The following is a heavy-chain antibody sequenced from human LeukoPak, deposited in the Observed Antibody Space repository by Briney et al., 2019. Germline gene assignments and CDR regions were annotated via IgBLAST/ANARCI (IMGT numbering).Heavy chain of an antibody. J-gene: IGHJ4*02. Sequence: GGSLRLSCAASGFTVSSNYMSWVRQAPGKGLEWVSVIYSGGSTYYADSVKGRFTISRDNSKNTLYLQMNSLRAEDTAVYYCARDHALMGATGVCDCWGQGTLVTVAS. V-gene: IGHV3-53*01. D-gene: IGHD1-26*01. CDR3: ARDHALMGATGVCDC. CDR1: GFTVSSNY. CDR2: IYSGGST.